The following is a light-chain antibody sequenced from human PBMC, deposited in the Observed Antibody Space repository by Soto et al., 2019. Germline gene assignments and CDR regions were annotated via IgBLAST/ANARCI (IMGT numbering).Light chain of an antibody. CDR1: SSNMGAGYD. CDR2: GDI. J-gene: IGLJ2*01. V-gene: IGLV1-40*01. CDR3: QAYDSSLSISV. Sequence: QSVLTQPPSVSGAPGQRVSISCTGTSSNMGAGYDVHWYQHIPGTAPKLLIFGDINRPSGVPDRFSGSKSGTSASLAITGLQAEDEADYYCQAYDSSLSISVFGGGTKVTVL.